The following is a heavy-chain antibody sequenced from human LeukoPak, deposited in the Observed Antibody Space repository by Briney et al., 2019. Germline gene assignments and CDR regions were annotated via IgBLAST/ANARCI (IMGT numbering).Heavy chain of an antibody. Sequence: GGSLRLSCAASGFTFSSYAMSWVRQAPGKGLEWVSAISGSGGSTYYADSVKGRFTISRDNSKKTLYLQMNSLRAEDRAGYYCAKEGPLSVAGTRDWGQGTLVTVSS. D-gene: IGHD6-19*01. CDR1: GFTFSSYA. J-gene: IGHJ4*02. V-gene: IGHV3-23*01. CDR3: AKEGPLSVAGTRD. CDR2: ISGSGGST.